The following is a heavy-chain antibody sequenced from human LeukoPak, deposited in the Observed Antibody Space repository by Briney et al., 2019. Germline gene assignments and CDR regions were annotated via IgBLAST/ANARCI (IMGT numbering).Heavy chain of an antibody. Sequence: SETLSLTCTVSGGSIRNSSYYWGWIRQSPGKGLEWIASIYYSESTYYNPSLKTRVTASIDTSKNQFSLKLSSVTAADTAVYYCARLGITAMVSYWGQGTLVTVSS. V-gene: IGHV4-39*01. CDR1: GGSIRNSSYY. CDR2: IYYSEST. J-gene: IGHJ4*02. D-gene: IGHD5-18*01. CDR3: ARLGITAMVSY.